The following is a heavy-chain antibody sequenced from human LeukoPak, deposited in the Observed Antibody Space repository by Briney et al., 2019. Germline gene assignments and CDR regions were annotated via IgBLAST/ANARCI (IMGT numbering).Heavy chain of an antibody. CDR3: ARDTVTHDAFDI. V-gene: IGHV3-21*01. Sequence: GGSLRLSCAASGFTFSNYNMNWVRQAPGEGLEWVSSISNSGSYIYYADSLKGRFTISRDNAKNSLYLQMNSLRAEDMAVYYCARDTVTHDAFDIWGQGTMVTVSS. D-gene: IGHD4-11*01. CDR2: ISNSGSYI. J-gene: IGHJ3*02. CDR1: GFTFSNYN.